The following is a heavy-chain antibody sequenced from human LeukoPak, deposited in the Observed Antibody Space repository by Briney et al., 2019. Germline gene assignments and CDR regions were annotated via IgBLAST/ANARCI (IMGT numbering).Heavy chain of an antibody. CDR2: ITSGGDYI. CDR1: GIAFVNYA. V-gene: IGHV3-21*01. D-gene: IGHD3-9*01. CDR3: ARGHYDVLAASYKWTPDY. J-gene: IGHJ4*02. Sequence: GGSLRLSCAASGIAFVNYAMNWVRQAPGKGLEWVSSITSGGDYIYYADSVKGRFTTSRDNAKNSLSLQLNSLRVEDTAVYYCARGHYDVLAASYKWTPDYWGQGTLVTVSS.